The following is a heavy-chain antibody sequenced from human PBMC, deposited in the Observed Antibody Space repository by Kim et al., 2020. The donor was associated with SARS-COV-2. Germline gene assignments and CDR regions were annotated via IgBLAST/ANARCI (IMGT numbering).Heavy chain of an antibody. Sequence: YAASVKGRFTISRDTSRDTLYLQMNSLRAEEAATYYCLGGDSSWYGKPLGPWGQGTLVTVSS. V-gene: IGHV3-23*01. J-gene: IGHJ4*02. CDR3: LGGDSSWYGKPLGP. D-gene: IGHD6-13*01.